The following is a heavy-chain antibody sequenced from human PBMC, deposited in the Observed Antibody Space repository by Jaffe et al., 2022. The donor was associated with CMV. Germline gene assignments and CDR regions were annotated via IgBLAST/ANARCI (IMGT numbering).Heavy chain of an antibody. V-gene: IGHV4-59*08. J-gene: IGHJ6*03. D-gene: IGHD3-22*01. CDR2: IYYSGST. CDR3: ARHRYYDSSGFYYYYYMDV. Sequence: QVQLQESGPGLVKPSETLSLTCTVSGGSISSYYWSWIRQPPGKGLEWIGYIYYSGSTNYNPSLKSRVTISVDTSKNQFSLKLSSVTAADTAVYYCARHRYYDSSGFYYYYYMDVWGKGTTVTVSS. CDR1: GGSISSYY.